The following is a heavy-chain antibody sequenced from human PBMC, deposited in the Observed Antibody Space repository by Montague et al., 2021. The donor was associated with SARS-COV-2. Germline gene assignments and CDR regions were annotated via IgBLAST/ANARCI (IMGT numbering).Heavy chain of an antibody. D-gene: IGHD3-10*01. CDR1: GDSVSRSY. Sequence: SETLSLTCTVAGDSVSRSYWNWIRQSPGKGLEWIGNIYYYGSVNYNPSLKSRLSISLDTSKNQLSLTLTSVTAADTATYYCARQITMVREPFDSWGQGTLVFVSS. J-gene: IGHJ4*02. CDR2: IYYYGSV. CDR3: ARQITMVREPFDS. V-gene: IGHV4-59*08.